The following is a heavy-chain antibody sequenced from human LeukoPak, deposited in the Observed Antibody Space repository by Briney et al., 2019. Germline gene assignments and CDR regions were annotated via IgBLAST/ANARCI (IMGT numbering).Heavy chain of an antibody. V-gene: IGHV3-21*01. J-gene: IGHJ4*02. Sequence: PGGSLRLSCAASGFTFSSYSMNWVRQAPGKGLEWVSSISSSSSYIYYADPVKGRFTISRDNAKNSLYLQMNSLRAEDTAVYYCARKNLSSGWYYVYWGQGTLVTVSS. CDR1: GFTFSSYS. CDR2: ISSSSSYI. CDR3: ARKNLSSGWYYVY. D-gene: IGHD6-19*01.